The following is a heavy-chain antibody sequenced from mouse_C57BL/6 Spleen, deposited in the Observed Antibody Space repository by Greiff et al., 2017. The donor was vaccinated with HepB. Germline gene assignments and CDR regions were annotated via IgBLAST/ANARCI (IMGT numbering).Heavy chain of an antibody. CDR2: INPGSGGT. CDR3: ARSGGNYGGFDY. D-gene: IGHD2-1*01. CDR1: GYAFTNYL. Sequence: VQGVESGAELVRPGTSVKVSCKASGYAFTNYLIEWVKQRPGQGLEWIGVINPGSGGTNYNEKFKGKATLTADKSSSTAYMQLSSLTSEDSAVYFCARSGGNYGGFDYWGQGTTLTVSS. V-gene: IGHV1-54*01. J-gene: IGHJ2*01.